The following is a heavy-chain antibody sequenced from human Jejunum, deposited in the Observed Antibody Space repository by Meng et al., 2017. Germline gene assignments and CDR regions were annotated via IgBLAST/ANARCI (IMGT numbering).Heavy chain of an antibody. D-gene: IGHD6-19*01. CDR3: AKPYSSGWFRDLGC. Sequence: EVQVLESGGGLVQPGGSLRLSCAGSGFTFSNYAMSWVRQAPGKGLEWVSGISYSGDASYYSDSVKGRFTVSRDNSKNMVYLQMNSLRAEDTAVYYCAKPYSSGWFRDLGCWGQGTLVTVSS. V-gene: IGHV3-23*01. CDR2: ISYSGDAS. J-gene: IGHJ4*02. CDR1: GFTFSNYA.